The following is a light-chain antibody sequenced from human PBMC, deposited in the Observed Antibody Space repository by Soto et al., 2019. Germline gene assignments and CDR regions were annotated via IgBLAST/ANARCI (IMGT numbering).Light chain of an antibody. CDR2: DAS. J-gene: IGKJ5*01. CDR1: QDISGW. CDR3: QQSYSTPVT. Sequence: DIQMTQSPSTLSASVGDRVTITCRASQDISGWLAWYQQKPGKAPKVLIYDASSLESGVPLRFSGSGSGTDFTLTISSLQPEDFATYYCQQSYSTPVTFGQGTRLEIK. V-gene: IGKV1-5*01.